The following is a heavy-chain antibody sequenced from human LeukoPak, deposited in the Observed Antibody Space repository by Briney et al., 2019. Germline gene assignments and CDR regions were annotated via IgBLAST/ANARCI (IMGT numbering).Heavy chain of an antibody. CDR3: ARLLEAAAGTHDAFDI. D-gene: IGHD6-13*01. Sequence: SETLSLTCTVSGGSISSYYWSWIQQPPGKGLEWIGYIYYSGSTNYNPSLKSRVTISVDTSKNQFSLKLSSVTAADTAVYYCARLLEAAAGTHDAFDIWGQGTMVTVSS. J-gene: IGHJ3*02. V-gene: IGHV4-59*12. CDR2: IYYSGST. CDR1: GGSISSYY.